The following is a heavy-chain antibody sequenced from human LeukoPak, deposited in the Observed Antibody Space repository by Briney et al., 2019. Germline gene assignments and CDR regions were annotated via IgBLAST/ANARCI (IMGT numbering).Heavy chain of an antibody. CDR1: GYTFTSYY. J-gene: IGHJ4*02. Sequence: ASVKVSCKASGYTFTSYYMHWVRQAPGQGLEWMGIINPSGGSTSYAQKFQGRVTMTRDTSTSTVYMELSSLRSEDTAVYYCARDSRQWRALYEYSFDYWGQGPLVTVSS. D-gene: IGHD6-19*01. CDR2: INPSGGST. V-gene: IGHV1-46*01. CDR3: ARDSRQWRALYEYSFDY.